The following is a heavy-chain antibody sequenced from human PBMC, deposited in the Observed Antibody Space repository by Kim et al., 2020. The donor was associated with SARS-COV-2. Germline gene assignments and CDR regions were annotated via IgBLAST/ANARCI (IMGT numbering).Heavy chain of an antibody. J-gene: IGHJ5*02. CDR3: AGDLTVNGYYVILAGSFFAYNWFDP. D-gene: IGHD3-9*01. V-gene: IGHV3-11*05. CDR1: GFTFSDYY. CDR2: ISSSSSYT. Sequence: GGSLRLSCAASGFTFSDYYMSWIRQAPGKGLEWVSYISSSSSYTNYADSVKGRFTISRDNAKNSLYLQMNSLRAEDTAVYYCAGDLTVNGYYVILAGSFFAYNWFDPWGQGTLVTVSS.